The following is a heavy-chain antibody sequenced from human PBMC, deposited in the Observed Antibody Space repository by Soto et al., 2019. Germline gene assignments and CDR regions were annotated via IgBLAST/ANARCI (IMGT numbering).Heavy chain of an antibody. V-gene: IGHV3-11*01. Sequence: QVQLVESGGGLVKPGGSLRLSCAASRFTFSDYYMSWIRQAPGKGLEWISSISSNSGAIFYADSVKGRFTISRDNAKNSLYLQMSSLRAEDTAVYYCARRFSRYDPLYYFDSWGQGTLVTVSS. J-gene: IGHJ4*02. CDR3: ARRFSRYDPLYYFDS. CDR1: RFTFSDYY. D-gene: IGHD1-1*01. CDR2: ISSNSGAI.